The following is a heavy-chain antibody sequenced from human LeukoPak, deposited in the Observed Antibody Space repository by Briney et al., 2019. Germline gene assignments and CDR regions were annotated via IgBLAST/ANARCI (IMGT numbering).Heavy chain of an antibody. V-gene: IGHV1-18*01. Sequence: GASVKVSCKASGYTFTSYGISWVRQAPGQGLEWMGWISAYNGNTNYAQKFQGRVTMTTDTSTSTAYMELRSLRSDDTAVYYCARVSADTAMVGVGLDYWGQGTLVTVSS. J-gene: IGHJ4*02. CDR2: ISAYNGNT. CDR1: GYTFTSYG. D-gene: IGHD5-18*01. CDR3: ARVSADTAMVGVGLDY.